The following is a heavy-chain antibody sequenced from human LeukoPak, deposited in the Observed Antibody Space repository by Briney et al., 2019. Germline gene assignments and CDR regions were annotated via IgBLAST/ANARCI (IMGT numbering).Heavy chain of an antibody. CDR1: GGSVSSGSYY. CDR2: IHYSGST. Sequence: PSETLSLTCTVSGGSVSSGSYYWSWIRQPPGKGLEWIGYIHYSGSTNYNPSLKSRVTISVDTSKNQFSLKLSSVTAADTAVYYCAREPLRAESRWFDPWGQGTLVTVSS. V-gene: IGHV4-61*01. D-gene: IGHD1-26*01. CDR3: AREPLRAESRWFDP. J-gene: IGHJ5*02.